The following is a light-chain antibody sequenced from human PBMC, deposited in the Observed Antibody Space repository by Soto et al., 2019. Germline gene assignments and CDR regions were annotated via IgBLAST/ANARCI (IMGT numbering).Light chain of an antibody. Sequence: QSALTQPASVSGSPGQSITISCTGASSDVGNYNYVSWYQQHPDKAPKLIIYEVSNRPSGVSNRFSGSKSGNTASLPISGLQAEDEADYYCSSYTSTSTPFVFGTGTQVTVL. CDR3: SSYTSTSTPFV. J-gene: IGLJ1*01. CDR1: SSDVGNYNY. V-gene: IGLV2-14*01. CDR2: EVS.